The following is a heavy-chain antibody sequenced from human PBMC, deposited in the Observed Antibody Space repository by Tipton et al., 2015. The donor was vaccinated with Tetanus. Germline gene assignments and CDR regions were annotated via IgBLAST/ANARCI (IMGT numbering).Heavy chain of an antibody. CDR3: ARVHDYGDYPLDY. J-gene: IGHJ4*02. V-gene: IGHV3-48*02. CDR1: GFTFSSYS. CDR2: ISSSSSTI. Sequence: SLRLSCAASGFTFSSYSMNWVRQAPGKGLEWVSYISSSSSTIYYADSVKGRFTISRDNAKNSLYLQMNSLRDEDTAVYYCARVHDYGDYPLDYWGQGTLVTVSS. D-gene: IGHD4-17*01.